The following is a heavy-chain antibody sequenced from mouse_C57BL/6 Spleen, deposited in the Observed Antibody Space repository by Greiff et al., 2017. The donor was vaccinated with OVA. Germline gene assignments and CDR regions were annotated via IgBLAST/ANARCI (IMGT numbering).Heavy chain of an antibody. CDR3: ARTTMVTTVYYYAMDD. CDR2: IDPSDSYT. J-gene: IGHJ4*01. V-gene: IGHV1-50*01. D-gene: IGHD2-2*01. Sequence: QVQLKQPGAELVKPGASVKLSCKASGYTFTSYWMQWVKQRPGQGLEWIGEIDPSDSYTNYNQKFKGKATLTVDTSSSTAYMQLSSLTSEDSAVYYCARTTMVTTVYYYAMDDWGQGTSVTVAS. CDR1: GYTFTSYW.